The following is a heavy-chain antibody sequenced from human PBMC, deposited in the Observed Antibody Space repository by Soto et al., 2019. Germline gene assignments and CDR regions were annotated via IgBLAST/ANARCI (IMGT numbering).Heavy chain of an antibody. J-gene: IGHJ3*01. CDR2: MYYGGST. V-gene: IGHV4-59*12. Sequence: SETLSLTCKVSGGSIGTSYWSWVRQPPEKGLEFTGYMYYGGSTNCNPSLKRRLTISIDTSKTQVSLSLTSVSAAETAMYYCANLAYRSFDVLFQGTMVTFS. D-gene: IGHD3-16*01. CDR3: ANLAYRSFDV. CDR1: GGSIGTSY.